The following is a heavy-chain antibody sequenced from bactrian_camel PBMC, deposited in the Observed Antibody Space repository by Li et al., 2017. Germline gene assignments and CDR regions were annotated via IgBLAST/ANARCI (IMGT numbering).Heavy chain of an antibody. J-gene: IGHJ4*01. CDR3: TAVSGY. CDR1: LFSYPY. CDR2: IDTGGST. Sequence: QLVESGGGLVQPGGSLRLSCTSSLFSYPYMTWVRQGPGKGLEWISTIDTGGSTYYADSVKGRFTISQDNAKNVLYLQMNSLKPEDTAVYYCTAVSGYWGQGTQVTVS. V-gene: IGHV3S28*01.